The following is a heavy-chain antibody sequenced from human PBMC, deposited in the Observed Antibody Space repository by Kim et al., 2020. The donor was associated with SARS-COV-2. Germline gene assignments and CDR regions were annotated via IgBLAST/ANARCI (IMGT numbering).Heavy chain of an antibody. CDR2: ISYDGSNK. D-gene: IGHD3-9*01. Sequence: GGSLRLSCAASGFTFSSYGMHWVRQAPGKGLEWVAVISYDGSNKYYADSVKGRFTISRDNSKNTLYLQMNSLRAEDTAVYYCAKDGRYYDILTGYYPSAYYGYYGMDVWGQGTTVTVSS. CDR3: AKDGRYYDILTGYYPSAYYGYYGMDV. CDR1: GFTFSSYG. V-gene: IGHV3-30*18. J-gene: IGHJ6*02.